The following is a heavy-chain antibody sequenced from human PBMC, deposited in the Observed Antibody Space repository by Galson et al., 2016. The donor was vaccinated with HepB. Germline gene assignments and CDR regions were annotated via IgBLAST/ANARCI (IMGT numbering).Heavy chain of an antibody. J-gene: IGHJ3*01. CDR2: IYYSGST. D-gene: IGHD3-10*01. CDR1: GGSISNTSYY. CDR3: ARREVVRTLHAFDL. V-gene: IGHV4-39*01. Sequence: ETLSLTCTVSGGSISNTSYYWGWIRQPPGKGLEWIGNIYYSGSTYYNPSLQSRVTITVDTSKNQFSLKLTSVTAADTAVFYCARREVVRTLHAFDLWGQGTIVTVSS.